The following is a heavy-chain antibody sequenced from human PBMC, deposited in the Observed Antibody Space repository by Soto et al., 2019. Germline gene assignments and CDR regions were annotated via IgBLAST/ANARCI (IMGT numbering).Heavy chain of an antibody. CDR2: VWFDGSIQ. CDR1: GFTFSDFG. J-gene: IGHJ4*02. Sequence: GGSLRLSCVASGFTFSDFGIHWVRQAPDKGLEWVAVVWFDGSIQYYGDSVKGRFTISRDNSNNTVDLQMNNLRAEDTAVYYCARVDFGGNSYYFDYWGQGTPVTVSS. V-gene: IGHV3-33*08. CDR3: ARVDFGGNSYYFDY. D-gene: IGHD1-7*01.